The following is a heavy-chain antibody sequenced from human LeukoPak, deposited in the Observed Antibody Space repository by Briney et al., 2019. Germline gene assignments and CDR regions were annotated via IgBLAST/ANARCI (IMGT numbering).Heavy chain of an antibody. J-gene: IGHJ4*02. D-gene: IGHD6-13*01. CDR2: INHSGST. V-gene: IGHV4-34*01. CDR3: ARARSGYSSSWYFVS. Sequence: SETLSLTCAVCGGSFSGYYWSWIRQPPGKGLEWIGEINHSGSTNYNPSLKSRVIISVDTSKNQFSLKLSSVTAADTAVYYCARARSGYSSSWYFVSWGQGTLVTVSS. CDR1: GGSFSGYY.